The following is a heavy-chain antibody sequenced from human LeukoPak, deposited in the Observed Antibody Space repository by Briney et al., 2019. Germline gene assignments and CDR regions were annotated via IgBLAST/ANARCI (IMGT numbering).Heavy chain of an antibody. V-gene: IGHV3-30-3*01. CDR2: ISYDGNIR. Sequence: PGGSLRLSCAVSKFTFSNYAMHWVRQAPGKGLEWVAVISYDGNIRYYADSVKGRFTISRDNSKNTLYLQMSSLRGEDAAVYHCAGDLGSNPPYYGMDVWGQGTTVTVSS. CDR3: AGDLGSNPPYYGMDV. D-gene: IGHD4-11*01. J-gene: IGHJ6*02. CDR1: KFTFSNYA.